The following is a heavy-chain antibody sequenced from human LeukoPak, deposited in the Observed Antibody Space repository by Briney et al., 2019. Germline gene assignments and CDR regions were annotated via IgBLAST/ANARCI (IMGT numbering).Heavy chain of an antibody. CDR1: GGSFSGYY. J-gene: IGHJ6*03. CDR2: INHSGST. D-gene: IGHD3-10*01. CDR3: ARRRITMVRGVPPRYYMDV. Sequence: SETLSLTCAVYGGSFSGYYWSWIRQPPGKGLEWIGEINHSGSTNYNPSLKSRVTISVDTSKNQFSLKLSSVTAADTAVYYCARRRITMVRGVPPRYYMDVWGKGTTVTVSS. V-gene: IGHV4-34*01.